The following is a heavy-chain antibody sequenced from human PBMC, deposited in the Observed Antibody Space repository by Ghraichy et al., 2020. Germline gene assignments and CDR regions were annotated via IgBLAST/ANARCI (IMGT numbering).Heavy chain of an antibody. D-gene: IGHD1/OR15-1a*01. CDR3: ARFRYITGTQNYYYGMDV. V-gene: IGHV4-31*03. Sequence: SETLSLTCTVSGGSISSGGYYWSWIRQHPGKGLEWIGYIYYSGSTYYNPSLKSRVTISVDTSKNQFSLKLSSVTAADTAVYYCARFRYITGTQNYYYGMDVWGQGTTVTVSS. CDR2: IYYSGST. CDR1: GGSISSGGYY. J-gene: IGHJ6*02.